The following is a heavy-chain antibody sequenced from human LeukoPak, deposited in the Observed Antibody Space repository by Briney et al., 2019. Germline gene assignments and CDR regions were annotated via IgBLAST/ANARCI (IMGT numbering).Heavy chain of an antibody. D-gene: IGHD6-19*01. J-gene: IGHJ6*04. CDR2: IIPIFGTA. V-gene: IGHV1-69*01. CDR3: ATPRYSSGWSGGSYGMDV. CDR1: GGTFSSYA. Sequence: SVKVSCKASGGTFSSYAISWVRQAPGQGLEWMGGIIPIFGTANYAQKFQGRDTITADESTSTAYMELSSLRSEDTAVYYCATPRYSSGWSGGSYGMDVWGKGTTVTVSS.